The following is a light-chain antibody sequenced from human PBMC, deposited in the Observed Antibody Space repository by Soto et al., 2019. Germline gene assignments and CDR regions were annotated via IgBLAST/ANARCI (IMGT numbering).Light chain of an antibody. J-gene: IGLJ1*01. Sequence: SYELTQPPSVSVAPGQTARITCGGGRVGTESVHWYQQKPGQAPVLVVYDDSNRPSGSPERFSGSNSANTATLTLTRDAAGDEADYYCRLWDTISERYVFGTGTKVTVL. CDR3: RLWDTISERYV. CDR1: RVGTES. CDR2: DDS. V-gene: IGLV3-21*02.